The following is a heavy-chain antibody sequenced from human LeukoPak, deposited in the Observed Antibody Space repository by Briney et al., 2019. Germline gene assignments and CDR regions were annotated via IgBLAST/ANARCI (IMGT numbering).Heavy chain of an antibody. V-gene: IGHV4-38-2*02. J-gene: IGHJ6*03. CDR1: GSSISSGYY. CDR2: IYHSGST. Sequence: PSETLSLTCTVSGSSISSGYYWGWIRQPPGKGLEWIGSIYHSGSTYYNPSLKSRVTISVDTSNNQYSLKLSSVTAADTAVYYCAREVRLLWFGELDQYYMDVWGKGTTVTVSS. D-gene: IGHD3-10*01. CDR3: AREVRLLWFGELDQYYMDV.